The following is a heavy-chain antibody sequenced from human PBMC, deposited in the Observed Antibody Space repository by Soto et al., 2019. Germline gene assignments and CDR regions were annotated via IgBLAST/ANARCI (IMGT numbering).Heavy chain of an antibody. Sequence: EVQLVESGGGPAQFGGSLRLSCAASGFTFSNYWMHWVRQVPGKGLVWVSRIKGDETRTGYADSVKGRFTIFRDNVKNTLYLQMNSLRAEDTAVYYCARGVSGYYGFDYWGQGTLVTVSS. CDR2: IKGDETRT. V-gene: IGHV3-74*01. CDR1: GFTFSNYW. CDR3: ARGVSGYYGFDY. D-gene: IGHD5-12*01. J-gene: IGHJ4*02.